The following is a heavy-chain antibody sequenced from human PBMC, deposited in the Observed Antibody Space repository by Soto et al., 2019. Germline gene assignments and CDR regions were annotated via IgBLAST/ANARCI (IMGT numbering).Heavy chain of an antibody. Sequence: GGSLRLSCAASGFTFGDYGMHWVRQAPGKGLEWVSGISWNSGRIGYADSVKGRFTISRDNGKNSLYMQMNSLRAEDTALYYCAKDIAAAGPDGFDIWGQGTMVTVSS. CDR2: ISWNSGRI. CDR3: AKDIAAAGPDGFDI. D-gene: IGHD6-13*01. V-gene: IGHV3-9*01. CDR1: GFTFGDYG. J-gene: IGHJ3*02.